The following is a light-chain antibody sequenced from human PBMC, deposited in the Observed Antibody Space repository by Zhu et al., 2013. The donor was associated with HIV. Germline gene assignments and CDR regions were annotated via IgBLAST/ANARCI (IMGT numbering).Light chain of an antibody. CDR1: SSDIGTYNY. V-gene: IGLV2-14*03. CDR2: DVR. CDR3: DSYTTGSTKV. Sequence: QSALTQPASVSGSPGQSITISCSGTSSDIGTYNYVSWYQQHPGKAPKLIIYDVRSRPSGVSDRFSGSKSGNSASLTISALQAEDEADYYCDSYTTGSTKVFGTGTKVTVL. J-gene: IGLJ1*01.